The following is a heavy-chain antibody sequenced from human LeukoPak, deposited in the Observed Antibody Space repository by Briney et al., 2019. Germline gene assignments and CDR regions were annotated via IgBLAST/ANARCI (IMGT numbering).Heavy chain of an antibody. V-gene: IGHV4-34*01. CDR1: GGSISSYY. D-gene: IGHD6-13*01. CDR3: ARLGVIAADPDF. J-gene: IGHJ4*02. CDR2: INHSGST. Sequence: SETLSLTCTVSGGSISSYYWSWIRQPPGKGLEWIGEINHSGSTNYNPSLKSRVTISVDTSKNQFSLKLSSVTAADTAVYFCARLGVIAADPDFWGQGTLVTVSS.